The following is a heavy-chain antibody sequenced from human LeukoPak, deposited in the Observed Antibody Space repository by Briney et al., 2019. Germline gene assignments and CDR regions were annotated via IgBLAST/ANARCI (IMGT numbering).Heavy chain of an antibody. CDR2: IYYTGST. CDR1: GGTITSHY. J-gene: IGHJ4*02. CDR3: ARYEEFSTGYSASSPRHYFDH. D-gene: IGHD3/OR15-3a*01. V-gene: IGHV4-59*11. Sequence: PSETLSLTCTLSGGTITSHYWSWIRQPPGKGLECIGHIYYTGSTYYKPSLESRVTISVDTSTNQISLKLSSVTAADTAVYYCARYEEFSTGYSASSPRHYFDHWGQGTLVTVSS.